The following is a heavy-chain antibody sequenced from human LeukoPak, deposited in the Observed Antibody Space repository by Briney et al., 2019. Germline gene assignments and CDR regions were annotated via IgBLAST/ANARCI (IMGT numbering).Heavy chain of an antibody. CDR2: IKQDGSEK. CDR3: ARHTRLVRGVTHFDY. J-gene: IGHJ4*02. CDR1: GFTFSGYW. V-gene: IGHV3-7*01. Sequence: GGSLRLSCAASGFTFSGYWMTWVRQAPGKGLEWVANIKQDGSEKYYVDSVKGRITISRDNAKNSLYLQMNSLRAEDTAVYFCARHTRLVRGVTHFDYWGQGTLVTVSS. D-gene: IGHD3-10*01.